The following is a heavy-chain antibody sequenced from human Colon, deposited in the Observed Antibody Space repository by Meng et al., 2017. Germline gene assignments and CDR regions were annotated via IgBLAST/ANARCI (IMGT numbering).Heavy chain of an antibody. CDR2: INHGGGT. CDR3: ARVDFPGDFRDSSGLGL. D-gene: IGHD3-22*01. CDR1: GGSLTDFY. J-gene: IGHJ4*02. Sequence: QVQLKEWGARLLRPSEPLSLTCTVYGGSLTDFYWSWVRQSPERGLEWIGEINHGGGTNYNPSLSSRVTISLDTSKNQFFLKMNSVTAADTAVYYCARVDFPGDFRDSSGLGLWGQGTLVTVSS. V-gene: IGHV4-34*01.